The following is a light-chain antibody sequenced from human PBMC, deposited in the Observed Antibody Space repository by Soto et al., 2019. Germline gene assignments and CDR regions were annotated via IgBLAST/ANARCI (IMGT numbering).Light chain of an antibody. V-gene: IGLV2-23*01. CDR3: CSYAGSRVRV. J-gene: IGLJ3*02. CDR2: EGS. Sequence: QSALTQPASVSGSPGQSITISCTGTSSDVGSYNLVSWYQQHPGKAPKPMIYEGSKRPSGVSNRCSGSKSGNTASLTISGVQAEDEADYYCCSYAGSRVRVFGGGTKLTVL. CDR1: SSDVGSYNL.